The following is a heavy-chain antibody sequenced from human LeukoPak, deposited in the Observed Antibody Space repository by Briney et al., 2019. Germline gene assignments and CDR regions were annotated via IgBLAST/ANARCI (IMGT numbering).Heavy chain of an antibody. CDR3: AGGYDFWSGLHPGDAFDI. CDR2: INPNSGGT. D-gene: IGHD3-3*01. CDR1: GYTFTGYY. J-gene: IGHJ3*02. V-gene: IGHV1-2*02. Sequence: GASVKVSCKASGYTFTGYYMHWVRQAPGQGLEWMGWINPNSGGTNYAQKFQGRVTMTRDTSISTAYMELSRLRSDDTAVYYCAGGYDFWSGLHPGDAFDIWGQGTMVTVSS.